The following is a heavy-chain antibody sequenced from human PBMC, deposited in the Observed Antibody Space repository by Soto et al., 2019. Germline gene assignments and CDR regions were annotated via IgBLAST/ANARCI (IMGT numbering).Heavy chain of an antibody. Sequence: ASVKVSCKASGYNFNTFDFYWVRQAPGQEPEWMGWMNPKSGNTGFAHKFQGRVTMTKTTSISTAYMELSSLTTDDTAIYYCAVGNFRYWGQGTQVTVSS. CDR3: AVGNFRY. J-gene: IGHJ4*02. CDR2: MNPKSGNT. D-gene: IGHD3-3*01. V-gene: IGHV1-8*02. CDR1: GYNFNTFD.